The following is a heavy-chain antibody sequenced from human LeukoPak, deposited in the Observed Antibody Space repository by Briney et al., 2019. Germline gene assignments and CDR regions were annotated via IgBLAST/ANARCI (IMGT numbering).Heavy chain of an antibody. CDR2: IIPISGTA. D-gene: IGHD3-3*01. Sequence: GASVKVSCKASGGTFSSYAISWVRQAPGQGLEWMGGIIPISGTANYAQKFQGRVTITTDESTSTAYMELSSLRSEDTAVYYCARGGVWSGYSSYYCYMDVWGKGTTVTVSS. CDR1: GGTFSSYA. CDR3: ARGGVWSGYSSYYCYMDV. V-gene: IGHV1-69*05. J-gene: IGHJ6*03.